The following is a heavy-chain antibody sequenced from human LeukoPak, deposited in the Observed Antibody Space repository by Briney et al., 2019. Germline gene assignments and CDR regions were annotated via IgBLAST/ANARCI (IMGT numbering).Heavy chain of an antibody. Sequence: GGSLRLSCAASGFPFNSYWMHWVRQAPGKGLVWVSRINSDGSSTSYADSVKGRFTISRDNAKNTLYLQMNSLRAEDTAVYYCARELNRVYDFDSWGQGTLVTVSS. CDR1: GFPFNSYW. D-gene: IGHD1-14*01. V-gene: IGHV3-74*01. CDR3: ARELNRVYDFDS. CDR2: INSDGSST. J-gene: IGHJ4*02.